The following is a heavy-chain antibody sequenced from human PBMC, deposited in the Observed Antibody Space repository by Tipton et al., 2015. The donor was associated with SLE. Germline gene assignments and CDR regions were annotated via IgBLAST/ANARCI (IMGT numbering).Heavy chain of an antibody. J-gene: IGHJ4*02. Sequence: SLRLSCAASGFTFSSYWMHWVRQAPGKGLVWVSRINSDGSSTSYADSVKGRFTISRDNAKNTLYLQMNSLRAEDTAVYYCAREDRIAAAADYWGQGTLVTVSS. D-gene: IGHD6-13*01. CDR1: GFTFSSYW. V-gene: IGHV3-74*01. CDR2: INSDGSST. CDR3: AREDRIAAAADY.